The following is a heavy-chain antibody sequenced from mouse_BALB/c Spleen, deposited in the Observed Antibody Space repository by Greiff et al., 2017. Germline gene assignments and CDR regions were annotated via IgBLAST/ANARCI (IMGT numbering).Heavy chain of an antibody. CDR1: GFSLTSYG. D-gene: IGHD4-1*01. CDR3: ARSNPHAMDY. Sequence: QVQLQQSGPGLVQPSQSLSITCTDSGFSLTSYGVHWVRQSPGKGLEWLGVIWSGGSTDYNAAFISRLSISKDNSKSQVFFKMNSLQANDTAIYYCARSNPHAMDYWGQGTSVTVSS. CDR2: IWSGGST. J-gene: IGHJ4*01. V-gene: IGHV2-2*02.